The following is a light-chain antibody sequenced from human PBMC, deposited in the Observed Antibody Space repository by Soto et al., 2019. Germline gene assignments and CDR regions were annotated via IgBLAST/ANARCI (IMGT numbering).Light chain of an antibody. Sequence: QSVLTQPPSASGSAGQSVTISCTGTSSDVGGYNYVSWYQHHPGKAPKLLIYEVSKRPSGVPDRFSGSKSANTASLTVSGLQAVDEADYFCSSYAGDYNLYVFGTGTKVTV. CDR2: EVS. J-gene: IGLJ1*01. CDR1: SSDVGGYNY. V-gene: IGLV2-8*01. CDR3: SSYAGDYNLYV.